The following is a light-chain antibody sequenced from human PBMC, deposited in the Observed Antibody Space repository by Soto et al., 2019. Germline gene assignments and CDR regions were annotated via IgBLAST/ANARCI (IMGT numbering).Light chain of an antibody. J-gene: IGKJ1*01. V-gene: IGKV1-5*03. CDR1: QNINSH. Sequence: DIQMTQSPSTLSASVGDRVTITCRASQNINSHLAWYQQKPGKAPKLLIYTASGLQSGVPSRFSGSGSGTEFTLTISSLQPDDFATFYCQQYDLYSAFGQGTKVEIK. CDR2: TAS. CDR3: QQYDLYSA.